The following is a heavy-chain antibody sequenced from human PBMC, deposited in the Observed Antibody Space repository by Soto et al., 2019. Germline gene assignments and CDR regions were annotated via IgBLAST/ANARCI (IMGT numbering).Heavy chain of an antibody. D-gene: IGHD2-15*01. CDR1: GFTVSSNY. Sequence: EVQLVETGGGLIQPGGSLRLSCAASGFTVSSNYMSWVRQAPGKGLEWVSVIYSGGSTYYADSVKGRFTISRDNSKNTLYLQMNSLRAEDTAVYYCARYPGYCSGGSCPWWGQGTLVTVSS. CDR3: ARYPGYCSGGSCPW. CDR2: IYSGGST. V-gene: IGHV3-53*02. J-gene: IGHJ4*02.